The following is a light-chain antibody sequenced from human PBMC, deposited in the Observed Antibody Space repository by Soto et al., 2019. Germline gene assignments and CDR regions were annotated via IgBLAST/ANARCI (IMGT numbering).Light chain of an antibody. CDR2: YDS. CDR3: QVWDTTSTHPYV. J-gene: IGLJ1*01. V-gene: IGLV3-21*01. Sequence: SYELTQPPSVSVAPGKTATITCGGNNIESKSVHWYQQRPGQAPVVVIYYDSDRPSGIPERFSGSNSGDTATLTISRVEAGDEADYYCQVWDTTSTHPYVFGTGTKVTVL. CDR1: NIESKS.